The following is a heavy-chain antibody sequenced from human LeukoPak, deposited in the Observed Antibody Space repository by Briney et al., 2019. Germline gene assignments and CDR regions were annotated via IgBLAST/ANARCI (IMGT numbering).Heavy chain of an antibody. Sequence: PSETLSLTCAVYGGSFSGYYWSWIRQPPGKGLEWIGEINHSGSTNYNPSLKSRVTISVDTSKNQFSLKLSSVTAADTAVYYCARGEPRDKDTAMVDPLDYWGQGTLVTVSS. CDR3: ARGEPRDKDTAMVDPLDY. CDR1: GGSFSGYY. V-gene: IGHV4-34*01. CDR2: INHSGST. D-gene: IGHD5-18*01. J-gene: IGHJ4*02.